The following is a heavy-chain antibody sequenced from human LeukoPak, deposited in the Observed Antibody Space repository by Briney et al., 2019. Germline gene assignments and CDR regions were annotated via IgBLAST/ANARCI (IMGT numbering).Heavy chain of an antibody. V-gene: IGHV3-48*01. J-gene: IGHJ4*02. Sequence: GGSLRLSCVASGFTFSTFAMNWVRQAPGKGLEWVSYVSSSRTTIYYADSVKGRFTISRDDAKSSLYLQMNSLRAEDTALYYCARMSTGYYDDYWGQGTLVAVSS. CDR3: ARMSTGYYDDY. CDR1: GFTFSTFA. CDR2: VSSSRTTI. D-gene: IGHD3-9*01.